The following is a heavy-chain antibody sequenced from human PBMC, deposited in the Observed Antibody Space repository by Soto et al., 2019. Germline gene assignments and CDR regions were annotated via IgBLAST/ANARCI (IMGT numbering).Heavy chain of an antibody. J-gene: IGHJ3*02. V-gene: IGHV3-21*01. D-gene: IGHD2-15*01. CDR3: AREGTGYCSGGSCSTDAFDI. CDR1: GFTFSSYS. CDR2: ISSSSSYI. Sequence: VQLVESGGGLVKPGGSLRLSCAASGFTFSSYSMNWVRQATGKGLEWVSSISSSSSYIYYADSVKGRFTISRDNAKNALYLQMNSLRAEDTAVYYCAREGTGYCSGGSCSTDAFDIWGQGTMVTVSS.